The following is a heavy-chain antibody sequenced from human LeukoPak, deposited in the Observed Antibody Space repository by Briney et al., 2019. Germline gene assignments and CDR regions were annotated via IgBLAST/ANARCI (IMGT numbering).Heavy chain of an antibody. V-gene: IGHV3-23*01. CDR2: ISGIGGST. J-gene: IGHJ4*02. CDR3: AKFWAKWLPNRRYFAY. Sequence: GGSLRLSCAASGFTFSSYAMSWVRQAPGKGLEWVSAISGIGGSTYYADSVKGRFTISRDNSKNTLYLQMNSLRAEDTAVYYCAKFWAKWLPNRRYFAYWGQGTLVTVSS. CDR1: GFTFSSYA. D-gene: IGHD5-24*01.